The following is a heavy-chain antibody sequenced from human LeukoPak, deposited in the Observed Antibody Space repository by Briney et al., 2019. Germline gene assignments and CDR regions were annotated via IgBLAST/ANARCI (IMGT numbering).Heavy chain of an antibody. CDR1: GGSISSSSYY. J-gene: IGHJ4*02. CDR3: ASGTVATIFY. D-gene: IGHD5-12*01. V-gene: IGHV4-39*07. CDR2: IYYSGST. Sequence: SETLSLTCTVSGGSISSSSYYWGWIRQPPGKGLEWIGSIYYSGSTYYNPSLKSRVTISVDTSKNQFSLKLSSVTAADTAVYYCASGTVATIFYWGQGTLVTVSS.